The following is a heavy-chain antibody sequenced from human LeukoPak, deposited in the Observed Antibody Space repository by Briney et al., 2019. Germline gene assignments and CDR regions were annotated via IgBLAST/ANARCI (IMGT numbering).Heavy chain of an antibody. Sequence: ASVKVSCKTSGYTFTTYAMNWVRQAPGQGPEWKGWINTKTGNPTYAQGFTGRFVFSLDTSVSTAYLQISSLKAEDTAVYYCARDRTVSTRDNWFDSWGQGTLITVSS. D-gene: IGHD4-11*01. CDR3: ARDRTVSTRDNWFDS. V-gene: IGHV7-4-1*02. CDR1: GYTFTTYA. J-gene: IGHJ5*01. CDR2: INTKTGNP.